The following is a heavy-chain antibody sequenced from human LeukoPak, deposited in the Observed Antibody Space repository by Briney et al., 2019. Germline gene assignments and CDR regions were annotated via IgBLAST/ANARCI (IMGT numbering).Heavy chain of an antibody. J-gene: IGHJ4*02. Sequence: GGSLRLSCAASGFTFSSYSMNWVRQAPGKGLEWVSSISSSSSYIYYADSVKGRFTISRDNAKNSLYLQMNSLRAEDTAVYYCARDLYGVGATPPDYWGQGTLVTVSS. D-gene: IGHD1-26*01. CDR1: GFTFSSYS. CDR2: ISSSSSYI. V-gene: IGHV3-21*01. CDR3: ARDLYGVGATPPDY.